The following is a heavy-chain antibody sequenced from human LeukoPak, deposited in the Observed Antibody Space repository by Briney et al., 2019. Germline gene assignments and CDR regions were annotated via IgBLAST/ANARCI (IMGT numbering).Heavy chain of an antibody. V-gene: IGHV4-34*01. Sequence: PSETLSLTCAVYGGSFSGYYWSWIRQPPGKGLEWIGEINHSGSTNYNPSLKSRVTISVDTSKNQFSLKLSSVTAADTAVYYCARTIPMNWFDPWGQGTLVTVSS. CDR3: ARTIPMNWFDP. CDR1: GGSFSGYY. D-gene: IGHD2-21*01. J-gene: IGHJ5*02. CDR2: INHSGST.